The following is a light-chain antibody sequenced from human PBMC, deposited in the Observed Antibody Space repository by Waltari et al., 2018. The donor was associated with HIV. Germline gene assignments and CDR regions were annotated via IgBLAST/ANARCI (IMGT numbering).Light chain of an antibody. V-gene: IGLV2-14*01. Sequence: QSALTQPASVSGSPGQSITISCTGTSSDVGGYNYVSWYQQHPGKAPKLMIYEVSNRPSGGSNRFSVSKSGNTASLTISGLQAEDEADYYCSSYTSSSTLVFGGGTKLTVL. CDR2: EVS. CDR1: SSDVGGYNY. J-gene: IGLJ2*01. CDR3: SSYTSSSTLV.